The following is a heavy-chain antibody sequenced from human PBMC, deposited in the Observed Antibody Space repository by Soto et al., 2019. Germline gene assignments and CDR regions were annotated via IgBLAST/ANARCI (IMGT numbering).Heavy chain of an antibody. Sequence: EASVKVSCKASGGTFSSYTISWVRQAPGQGLEWMGRIIPILGIANYAQKFQGRVTITADKSTSTAYMELSSLRSEDTAVYYCARVRVWEPGLKARKSSSWFTRTYYGMYVWG. V-gene: IGHV1-69*02. CDR3: ARVRVWEPGLKARKSSSWFTRTYYGMYV. CDR2: IIPILGIA. J-gene: IGHJ6*02. CDR1: GGTFSSYT. D-gene: IGHD6-13*01.